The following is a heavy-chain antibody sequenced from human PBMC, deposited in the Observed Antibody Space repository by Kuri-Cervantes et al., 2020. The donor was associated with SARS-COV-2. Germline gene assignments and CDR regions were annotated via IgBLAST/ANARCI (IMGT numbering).Heavy chain of an antibody. D-gene: IGHD2-8*01. J-gene: IGHJ4*02. CDR2: IWYDGSNK. Sequence: GESLKISCAASGFTFSSYGMHWVRQAPGKGLEWVAVIWYDGSNKYCADSVKGRFTISRDNSKNTLYLQMNSLRAEDTAVYYCARDLSTVLGEDYFDYWGQGTLVTVSS. V-gene: IGHV3-33*01. CDR1: GFTFSSYG. CDR3: ARDLSTVLGEDYFDY.